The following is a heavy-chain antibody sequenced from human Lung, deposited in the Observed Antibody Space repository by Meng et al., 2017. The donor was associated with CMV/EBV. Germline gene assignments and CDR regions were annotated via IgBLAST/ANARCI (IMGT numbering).Heavy chain of an antibody. CDR2: IFYSGST. CDR1: GASVSSGSHY. V-gene: IGHV4-61*01. D-gene: IGHD4-11*01. Sequence: SXTXSLXCSVSGASVSSGSHYWSWIRQPPGKGPEYIGYIFYSGSTRYNSSLKSRVTMSVNTSKNQFSLKLTSVTAADTAVYYCARNFYSVVYMTTVNSFDYXGQGXLVTVSS. J-gene: IGHJ4*02. CDR3: ARNFYSVVYMTTVNSFDY.